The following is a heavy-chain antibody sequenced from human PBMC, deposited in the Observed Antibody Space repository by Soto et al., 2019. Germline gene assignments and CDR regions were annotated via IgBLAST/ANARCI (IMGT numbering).Heavy chain of an antibody. V-gene: IGHV3-23*01. J-gene: IGHJ3*02. D-gene: IGHD3-22*01. Sequence: GGPLRRSCAASGLTFSSYTMSWVRQAPGKGLEWVSAISGSGGSTYYADSVKGRFTISRDNSKNTLYLQMYSLRAEDTAVYYCAKDVCSTMILVDDDFDIWGQGTMVNGS. CDR2: ISGSGGST. CDR3: AKDVCSTMILVDDDFDI. CDR1: GLTFSSYT.